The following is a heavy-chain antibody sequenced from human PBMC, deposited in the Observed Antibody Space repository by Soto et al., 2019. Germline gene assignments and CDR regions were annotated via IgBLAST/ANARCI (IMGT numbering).Heavy chain of an antibody. CDR2: ISAYNGNT. J-gene: IGHJ6*03. CDR3: ARERTIAAPAKTYYYYYYMDV. D-gene: IGHD6-6*01. V-gene: IGHV1-18*01. Sequence: QVQLVQSGAEVKKPGASVKVSCKASGYTFTSYGISWVRQAPGQGLEWMGWISAYNGNTNYAQKLQGRVTMTTDTSTSTAYMEPRSLRSDDTAVYYCARERTIAAPAKTYYYYYYMDVWGKGTTVTVSS. CDR1: GYTFTSYG.